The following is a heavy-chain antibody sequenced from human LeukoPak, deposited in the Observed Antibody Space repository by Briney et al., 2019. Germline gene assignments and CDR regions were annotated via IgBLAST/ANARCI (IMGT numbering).Heavy chain of an antibody. CDR2: INSDGSST. J-gene: IGHJ4*02. D-gene: IGHD3-22*01. CDR1: GFTFSSYW. CDR3: ARGSFSTFLNYYDSSGYYYY. Sequence: PGGSLRLSCAASGFTFSSYWMHWVRQAPGKGLVWVSRINSDGSSTSYADSVKGRFAISRDNAKNTLYLQMNSLRAEDTAVYYCARGSFSTFLNYYDSSGYYYYWGQGTLVTVSS. V-gene: IGHV3-74*01.